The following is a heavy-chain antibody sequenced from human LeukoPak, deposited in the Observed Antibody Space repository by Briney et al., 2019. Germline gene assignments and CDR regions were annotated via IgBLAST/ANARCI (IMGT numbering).Heavy chain of an antibody. CDR1: GFTFSSYW. CDR3: ASGGYRSGWYYFDY. Sequence: GGSLRLSCAASGFTFSSYWMSWVRQAPGKGLEWVANIKQDGSEKYYVDSVKGRFTISRDNAKNSLYLQMNSLRAEDTAVYYCASGGYRSGWYYFDYWGQGTLVTVSS. J-gene: IGHJ4*02. D-gene: IGHD6-19*01. CDR2: IKQDGSEK. V-gene: IGHV3-7*01.